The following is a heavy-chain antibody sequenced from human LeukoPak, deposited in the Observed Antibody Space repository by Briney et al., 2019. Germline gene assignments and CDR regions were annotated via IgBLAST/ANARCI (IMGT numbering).Heavy chain of an antibody. V-gene: IGHV3-23*01. J-gene: IGHJ4*02. CDR3: ARAKKYSSGWTGIYYFDY. D-gene: IGHD6-19*01. CDR1: GFTFSSYA. Sequence: GGSLRLSCAASGFTFSSYAMSWVRQAPGKGLEWVSAISGSGGSTYYADSVKGRFTISRDNSKNTLYLQMNSLRAEDTAVYYCARAKKYSSGWTGIYYFDYWGQGTLVTVSS. CDR2: ISGSGGST.